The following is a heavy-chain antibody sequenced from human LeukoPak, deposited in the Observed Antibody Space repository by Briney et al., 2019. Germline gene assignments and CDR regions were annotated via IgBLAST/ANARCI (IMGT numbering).Heavy chain of an antibody. V-gene: IGHV3-11*06. CDR3: ARDRGSNHYYFDY. CDR2: ISSSSSYT. J-gene: IGHJ4*02. D-gene: IGHD1-26*01. Sequence: GGSLRLSCAASGFTFSDYYMSWIRQAPGKGLEWVSYISSSSSYTNYADSVRGRLTISRDNAKNSLYLQMNSLRAEDTAVYYCARDRGSNHYYFDYWGQGTLATVSP. CDR1: GFTFSDYY.